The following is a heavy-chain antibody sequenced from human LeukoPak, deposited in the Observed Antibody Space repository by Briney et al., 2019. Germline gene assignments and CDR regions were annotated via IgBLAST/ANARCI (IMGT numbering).Heavy chain of an antibody. D-gene: IGHD2-21*02. CDR2: IYSGGST. V-gene: IGHV3-66*01. J-gene: IGHJ4*02. Sequence: PGGSLRLSCAASGFTFRSYAMSWVRQAPGKGLEWVSVIYSGGSTYYADSVKGRFTISRDNSKNTLYLQMNSLRAEDTAVYYCARGGEIVVVTAIPGYYFDYWGQGTLVTVSS. CDR1: GFTFRSYA. CDR3: ARGGEIVVVTAIPGYYFDY.